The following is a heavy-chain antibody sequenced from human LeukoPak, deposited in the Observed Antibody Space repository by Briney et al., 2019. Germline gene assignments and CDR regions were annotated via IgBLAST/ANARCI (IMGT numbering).Heavy chain of an antibody. CDR3: AKDCLDFWSGYYTSNWFDP. V-gene: IGHV3-30*02. CDR2: IRYDGSNK. CDR1: GFTFSSYE. Sequence: GGSLRLSCAASGFTFSSYEMNWVRQAPGKGLEWVAFIRYDGSNKYYADSVKGRFTISRDNSKNTLYLQMNSLRAEDTAVYYCAKDCLDFWSGYYTSNWFDPWGQGTLVTVSS. D-gene: IGHD3-3*01. J-gene: IGHJ5*02.